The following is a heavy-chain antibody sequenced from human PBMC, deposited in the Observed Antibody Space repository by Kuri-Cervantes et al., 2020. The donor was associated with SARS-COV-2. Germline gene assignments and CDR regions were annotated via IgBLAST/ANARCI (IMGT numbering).Heavy chain of an antibody. CDR1: GGTFSSYA. D-gene: IGHD4-17*01. Sequence: SVKVSCKASGGTFSSYAISWAREAPGQGLEWMGGIIPIFGTANYAQKFQGRVTITADESTSTAYMELSSLRSEDTAVYYCARARNGNYLNEPDYWGQGTLVTVSS. V-gene: IGHV1-69*13. J-gene: IGHJ4*02. CDR3: ARARNGNYLNEPDY. CDR2: IIPIFGTA.